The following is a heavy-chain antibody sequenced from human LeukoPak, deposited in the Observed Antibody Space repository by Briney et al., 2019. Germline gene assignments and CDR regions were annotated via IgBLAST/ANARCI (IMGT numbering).Heavy chain of an antibody. V-gene: IGHV3-7*01. D-gene: IGHD6-13*01. CDR3: ARQQQLALPPYFDS. J-gene: IGHJ4*02. Sequence: GGSLRLSCAASGFTFSSYSMNWVRQAPGKGLEWVGNIKEDGSKEYYVDSVKGRFTISRDNAKNLLYLQMNGLRSEDTAIYYCARQQQLALPPYFDSWGQGTLVTVSS. CDR1: GFTFSSYS. CDR2: IKEDGSKE.